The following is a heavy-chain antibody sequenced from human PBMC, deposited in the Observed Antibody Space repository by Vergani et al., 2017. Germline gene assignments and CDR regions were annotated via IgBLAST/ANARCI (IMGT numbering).Heavy chain of an antibody. J-gene: IGHJ6*02. V-gene: IGHV4-61*02. D-gene: IGHD6-19*01. CDR2: IYTSGST. CDR1: GGSISSGSYY. Sequence: QVQLQESGPGLVKPSQTLSLTCTVSGGSISSGSYYWSWLRQPAGKGLEWIGRIYTSGSTNYNPSLKNRVPISVDTSKNQFSLKLSAVTAADTAVYYCARGQWVETWGSDGMDVWGQGTTVTVSS. CDR3: ARGQWVETWGSDGMDV.